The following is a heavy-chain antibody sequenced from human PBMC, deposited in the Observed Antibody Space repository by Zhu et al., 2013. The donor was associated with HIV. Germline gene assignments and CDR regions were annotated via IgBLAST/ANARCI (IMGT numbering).Heavy chain of an antibody. CDR2: IIPIFGTA. Sequence: QVQLVQSGAEVKKPGSSVKVSCKASGGTFSSYAISWVRQAPGQGLEWMGGIIPIFGTANYAQKFQGRVTITADESTSTAYMELSSLRSEDTAVYYCARGGNYYDSSGYWYFDLWGRGTLVTVSS. CDR1: GGTFSSYA. V-gene: IGHV1-69*01. CDR3: ARGGNYYDSSGYWYFDL. J-gene: IGHJ2*01. D-gene: IGHD3-22*01.